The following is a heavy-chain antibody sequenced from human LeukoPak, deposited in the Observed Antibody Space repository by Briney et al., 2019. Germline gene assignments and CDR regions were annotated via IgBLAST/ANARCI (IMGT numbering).Heavy chain of an antibody. D-gene: IGHD1-26*01. CDR1: GGSFSGYY. CDR3: ARAYRRRGSYFDY. J-gene: IGHJ4*02. Sequence: PSETLSLTCAVYGGSFSGYYWSWIRQPPGKGLEWIGEINHSGSTNYNPSLKSRVTISVDTSKNQFSLKLSSVTAADTAVYYCARAYRRRGSYFDYWGQGTLVTVSS. CDR2: INHSGST. V-gene: IGHV4-34*01.